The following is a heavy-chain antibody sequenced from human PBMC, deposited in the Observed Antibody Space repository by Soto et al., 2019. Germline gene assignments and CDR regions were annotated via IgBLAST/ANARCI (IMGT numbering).Heavy chain of an antibody. CDR3: AGEGLGIAAAGPLYGMDV. J-gene: IGHJ6*02. V-gene: IGHV4-30-4*01. CDR1: GGSISSGDYY. D-gene: IGHD6-13*01. Sequence: LSLTCTVSGGSISSGDYYWSWIRQPPGKGLEWIGYIYYSGSTYYNPSLKSRVTISVDTSKNQFSLKLSSVTAADTAVYYCAGEGLGIAAAGPLYGMDVWGQGTTVTVSS. CDR2: IYYSGST.